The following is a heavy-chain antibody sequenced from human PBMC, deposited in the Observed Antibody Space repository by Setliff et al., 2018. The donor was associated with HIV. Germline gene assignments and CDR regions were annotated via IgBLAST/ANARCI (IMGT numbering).Heavy chain of an antibody. CDR1: GGSFSGYC. D-gene: IGHD6-13*01. Sequence: LSLTCAVYGGSFSGYCWSWIRQPPGKGLEWIGEINHSGRTKYNPSLKSRVTTSVDTSKNQFSLRLSSVTAADTAVYYCVRVSCSSWYSIPRNYYYSMDVWGEGTTVTVSS. CDR3: VRVSCSSWYSIPRNYYYSMDV. CDR2: INHSGRT. V-gene: IGHV4-34*01. J-gene: IGHJ6*03.